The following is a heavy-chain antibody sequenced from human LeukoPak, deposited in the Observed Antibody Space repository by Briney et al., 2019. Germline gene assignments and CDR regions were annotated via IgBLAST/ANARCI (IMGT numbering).Heavy chain of an antibody. D-gene: IGHD6-19*01. V-gene: IGHV1-2*02. Sequence: ASVKVSCKASGYTFTGYYMHWVRQAPGQGLEWMGWINPNSGGTNYAQKFQGRVTMTRDTSTSTVYMELSSLRSEDTAVYYCASKDSSGWYEGAWGQGTLVTVSS. CDR2: INPNSGGT. CDR3: ASKDSSGWYEGA. J-gene: IGHJ5*02. CDR1: GYTFTGYY.